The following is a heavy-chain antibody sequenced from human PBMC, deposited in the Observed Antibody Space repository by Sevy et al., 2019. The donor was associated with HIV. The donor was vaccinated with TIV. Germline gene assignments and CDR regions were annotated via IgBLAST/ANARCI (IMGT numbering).Heavy chain of an antibody. CDR3: ARETDNSARWLDP. D-gene: IGHD4-4*01. V-gene: IGHV3-30*02. CDR1: GFSFSFHG. Sequence: GGSLRLSCAASGFSFSFHGMHWVRQAPGKGLEGVAFIWHDGSKKYFADSVKGRFTISRDNSKNTLFLQMNSVSVEDTAVYYCARETDNSARWLDPWGQGTLVTVSS. J-gene: IGHJ5*02. CDR2: IWHDGSKK.